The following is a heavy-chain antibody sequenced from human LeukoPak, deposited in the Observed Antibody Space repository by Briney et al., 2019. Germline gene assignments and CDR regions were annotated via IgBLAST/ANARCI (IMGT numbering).Heavy chain of an antibody. J-gene: IGHJ6*02. CDR3: ARLIGNYYYYGLDV. D-gene: IGHD5-12*01. V-gene: IGHV3-7*03. CDR1: GFTFSSYW. CDR2: IKQDGSEK. Sequence: GGSLRLSCAASGFTFSSYWMSWVRQAPGKGLEWVANIKQDGSEKYYVDSVKGRFTISRDNSKNTLFLQMNSLRADDTAVYYCARLIGNYYYYGLDVWGQGTTVTVSS.